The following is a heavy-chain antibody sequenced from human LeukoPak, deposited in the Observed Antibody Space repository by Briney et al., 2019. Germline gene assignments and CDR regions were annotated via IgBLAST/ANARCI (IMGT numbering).Heavy chain of an antibody. Sequence: SVKVSCKAFGYIFASYGISWVRQAPGQGLEWMGWISAYNGDTKYAQNLQGRVTLTTDTSTGTAYMELRSLTSDDTALYYCARDTALIITPGGPDYWGRGTLITVSS. CDR3: ARDTALIITPGGPDY. CDR2: ISAYNGDT. CDR1: GYIFASYG. J-gene: IGHJ4*02. D-gene: IGHD3-10*01. V-gene: IGHV1-18*01.